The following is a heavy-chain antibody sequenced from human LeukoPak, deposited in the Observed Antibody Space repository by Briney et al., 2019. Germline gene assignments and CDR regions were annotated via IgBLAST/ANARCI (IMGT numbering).Heavy chain of an antibody. D-gene: IGHD2-2*01. J-gene: IGHJ5*02. CDR2: ISGSGGST. V-gene: IGHV3-23*01. CDR3: AKSQDTVVVPAAMGQA. CDR1: GFTFSSYA. Sequence: PGGSLRLSCAASGFTFSSYAMSWVRQAPGKGLEWVSAISGSGGSTYYADSVKGRFTISRDNSKNTLYLQMNSLRAEDTAVYYCAKSQDTVVVPAAMGQAWGQGTLVTVSS.